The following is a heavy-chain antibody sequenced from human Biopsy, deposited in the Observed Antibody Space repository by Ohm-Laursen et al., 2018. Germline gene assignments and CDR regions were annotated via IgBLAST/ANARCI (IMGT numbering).Heavy chain of an antibody. CDR3: ARGSFWFGGNYYYYGMDV. D-gene: IGHD3-10*01. J-gene: IGHJ6*02. V-gene: IGHV1-46*01. CDR1: GYSFTSYY. CDR2: INPSGSTT. Sequence: ASVKVSCRTSGYSFTSYYMHWVRQAPGQGLEWMGMINPSGSTTSYPQIFQGRVTMTRNTSISTAYMELNSLRSEDTAVYYCARGSFWFGGNYYYYGMDVWGQGTTVTVSS.